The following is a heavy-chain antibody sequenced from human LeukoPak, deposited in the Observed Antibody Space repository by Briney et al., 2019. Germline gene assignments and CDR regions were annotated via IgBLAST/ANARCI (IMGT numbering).Heavy chain of an antibody. CDR3: ARVRGLDYGSGRTNWDY. CDR2: TYYRSKWYN. Sequence: SQTLSLTCAISGDSVSSNSAAWNWIRQSPSRGLEWLGRTYYRSKWYNDYAVSVKSRITINPDTSKNQFSLQLNSVTPEDTAVYYCARVRGLDYGSGRTNWDYWGQGTLVTVSS. J-gene: IGHJ4*02. D-gene: IGHD3-10*01. V-gene: IGHV6-1*01. CDR1: GDSVSSNSAA.